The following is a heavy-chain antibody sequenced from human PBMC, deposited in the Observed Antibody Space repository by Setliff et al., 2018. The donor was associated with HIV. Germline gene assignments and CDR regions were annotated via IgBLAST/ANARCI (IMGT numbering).Heavy chain of an antibody. V-gene: IGHV1-2*06. D-gene: IGHD5-18*01. Sequence: ASVKVSCKASGYTFTAYYIHWVRQAPGHGLQLMGRIEPSSGGTNYIQKFQGRVTITRDTSISTAYMELSRLRSDDTAVYYCARTLPQYTNLFDYWGQGTLVTVSS. CDR1: GYTFTAYY. CDR2: IEPSSGGT. CDR3: ARTLPQYTNLFDY. J-gene: IGHJ4*02.